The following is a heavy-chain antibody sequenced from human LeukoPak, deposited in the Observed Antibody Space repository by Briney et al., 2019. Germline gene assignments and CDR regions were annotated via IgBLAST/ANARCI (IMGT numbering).Heavy chain of an antibody. CDR2: IWYDGSNK. D-gene: IGHD6-13*01. V-gene: IGHV3-33*01. Sequence: GGSLRLSCAASGFTFSSYGMHWVRQAPGKWLEWVAVIWYDGSNKYYADSVKGRFTISRDNSKNTLYLQMNSLRAEDTAVYYCATDAAAGNYWGQGTLVTVSS. CDR1: GFTFSSYG. J-gene: IGHJ4*02. CDR3: ATDAAAGNY.